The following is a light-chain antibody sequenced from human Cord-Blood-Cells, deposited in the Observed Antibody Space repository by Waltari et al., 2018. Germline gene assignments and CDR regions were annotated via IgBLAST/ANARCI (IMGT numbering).Light chain of an antibody. CDR2: GAS. J-gene: IGKJ1*01. Sequence: DIVLTQSPGTLSLSPGERPTLSCRASQSVSSSYLAWYQQKPGQAPRLLIYGASSRATGIPDRFSGSGSGTDFTLTISRLEPEDFAVYYCQQYGSSPRTFGQGTKVEIK. V-gene: IGKV3-20*01. CDR1: QSVSSSY. CDR3: QQYGSSPRT.